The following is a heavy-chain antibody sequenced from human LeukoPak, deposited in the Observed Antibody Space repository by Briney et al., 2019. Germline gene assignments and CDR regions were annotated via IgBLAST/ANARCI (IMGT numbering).Heavy chain of an antibody. CDR3: ATDSEWAFNI. V-gene: IGHV3-48*02. Sequence: GGSLRLSCAVSGITFSSCHMNWVRQAPGKGLEWVSYISTTSEIYYADSVKGRFTISRDNAKNSLYLQTNGLTDEDTAVYYCATDSEWAFNIWGQGTMVTVSS. CDR1: GITFSSCH. CDR2: ISTTSEI. J-gene: IGHJ3*02. D-gene: IGHD3-3*01.